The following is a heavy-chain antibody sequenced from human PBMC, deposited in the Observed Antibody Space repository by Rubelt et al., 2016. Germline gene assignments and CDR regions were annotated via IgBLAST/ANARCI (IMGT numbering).Heavy chain of an antibody. V-gene: IGHV5-51*01. J-gene: IGHJ4*02. CDR2: IYPDDSNT. Sequence: EVQLVQSGAEVKKPGESLKISCKGSGYSFYGYWIGWVRQMPGKGLEWMGIIYPDDSNTRYSPSFQGQVTISADKPICTAYLQWVSLKASDTAMYYCARRREGAEEDDWGQGTLVTVSS. CDR3: ARRREGAEEDD. CDR1: GYSFYGYW.